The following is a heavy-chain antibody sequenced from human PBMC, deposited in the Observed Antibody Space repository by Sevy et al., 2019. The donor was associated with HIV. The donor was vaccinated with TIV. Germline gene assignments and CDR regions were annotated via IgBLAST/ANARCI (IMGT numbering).Heavy chain of an antibody. J-gene: IGHJ4*01. CDR1: GFAFSSHA. V-gene: IGHV3-30-3*01. CDR3: ARDGGYSIKWYPLY. D-gene: IGHD6-13*01. Sequence: QLGGSLRLSCAASGFAFSSHAMHWVRQAPGKGLEWVAVISYEGTETFYAASVEGRFTISRDNSMNMLSLKINSLRPEETAVYYCARDGGYSIKWYPLYWGHGTLVTVSS. CDR2: ISYEGTET.